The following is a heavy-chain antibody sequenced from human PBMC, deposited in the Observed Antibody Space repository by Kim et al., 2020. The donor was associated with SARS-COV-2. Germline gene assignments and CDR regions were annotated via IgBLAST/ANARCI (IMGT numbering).Heavy chain of an antibody. CDR3: ASSDFWSGCLDY. V-gene: IGHV1-46*01. D-gene: IGHD3-3*01. J-gene: IGHJ4*02. Sequence: SDAQKFQGRVTVTRETSTSTVYMELSSLGSEDTAVYYCASSDFWSGCLDYWGQGTLVTVSS.